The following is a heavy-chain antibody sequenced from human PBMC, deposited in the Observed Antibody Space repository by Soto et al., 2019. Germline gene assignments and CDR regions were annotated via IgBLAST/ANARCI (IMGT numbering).Heavy chain of an antibody. V-gene: IGHV4-59*12. CDR2: IYYSGTT. J-gene: IGHJ4*02. D-gene: IGHD4-17*01. Sequence: SETLSLTCTVAGGSISSYVYSWVRQPPGKGLEWIGSIYYSGTTYYNPSLKSRVTISVDTSKTQFSLKLSSVTAADTAVYYCARDGVYGDYFDYWGQGTLVTVSS. CDR3: ARDGVYGDYFDY. CDR1: GGSISSYV.